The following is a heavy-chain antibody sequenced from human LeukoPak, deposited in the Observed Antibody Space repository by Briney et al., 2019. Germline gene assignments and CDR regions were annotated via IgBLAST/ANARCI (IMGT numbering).Heavy chain of an antibody. CDR3: ARGRRDGYNSGTNYYYYYMDV. CDR2: ISSNGGST. J-gene: IGHJ6*03. V-gene: IGHV3-64*01. CDR1: GFTFSSYA. D-gene: IGHD5-24*01. Sequence: GGSLRLSCAASGFTFSSYAMHWVRQAPGKGLEYVSAISSNGGSTYYANSVKGRFTIYRDNSKNTLYLQMGSLRAEDMAVYYCARGRRDGYNSGTNYYYYYMDVWGKGTTVTVSS.